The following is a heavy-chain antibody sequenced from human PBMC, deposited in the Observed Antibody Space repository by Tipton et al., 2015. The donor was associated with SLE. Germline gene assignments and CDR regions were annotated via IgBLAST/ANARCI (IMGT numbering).Heavy chain of an antibody. V-gene: IGHV4-59*11. D-gene: IGHD6-6*01. CDR1: GGFISSHD. J-gene: IGHJ6*03. CDR3: ARSRYSSSSYYYYYMDV. CDR2: VYYSGST. Sequence: TLSLTCTVSGGFISSHDWSWIRQPPGKELEWIGYVYYSGSTTYNPSLKSRVTISVDRSKNQFFLNLSSVTAADTAVYYCARSRYSSSSYYYYYMDVWGKGTTVTVSS.